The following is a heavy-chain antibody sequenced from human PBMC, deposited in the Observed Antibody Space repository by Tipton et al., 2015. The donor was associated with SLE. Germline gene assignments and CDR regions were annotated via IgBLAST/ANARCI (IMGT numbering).Heavy chain of an antibody. V-gene: IGHV4-4*08. D-gene: IGHD6-6*01. CDR3: ARGTYSSSSTYYYYYMDV. CDR1: GGSINNYY. CDR2: IYTSGST. J-gene: IGHJ6*03. Sequence: TLSLTCTVSGGSINNYYWSWIRQPPGKGLEWIGYIYTSGSTNYNPSLKSRVTISVDTSKNQFSLKLSSVTAADTAVYYCARGTYSSSSTYYYYYMDVWGKGTTVTVSS.